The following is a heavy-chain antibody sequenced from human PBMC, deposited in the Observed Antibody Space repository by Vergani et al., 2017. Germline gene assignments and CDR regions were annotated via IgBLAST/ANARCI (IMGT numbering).Heavy chain of an antibody. V-gene: IGHV1-69*12. CDR1: GGTFNIYS. CDR3: ASPRTAENLPKPLYYFYGLDV. Sequence: QVQLVQSGAEVKKPGSSVKVSCKASGGTFNIYSVSWLRQAPGQGPEWMGGITPFFPTGHYAQKFQGIVTITADESATTVYMELSSLRSEDTAVYYCASPRTAENLPKPLYYFYGLDVWGRGTTVTVSS. CDR2: ITPFFPTG. D-gene: IGHD7-27*01. J-gene: IGHJ6*02.